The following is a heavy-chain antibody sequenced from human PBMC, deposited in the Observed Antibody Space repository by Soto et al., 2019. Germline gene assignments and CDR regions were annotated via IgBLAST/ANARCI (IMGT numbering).Heavy chain of an antibody. V-gene: IGHV1-18*01. Sequence: ASVKVSCKASGYSFASYGISWVRQAPGQGLEWMGWISAYNGNTNYAQKFQGRVTMTTDTSTSTAYMELRSLRSEDTALYYCAKGVLASIRANLDYWGQGTLVTVSS. D-gene: IGHD6-13*01. CDR3: AKGVLASIRANLDY. CDR2: ISAYNGNT. J-gene: IGHJ4*02. CDR1: GYSFASYG.